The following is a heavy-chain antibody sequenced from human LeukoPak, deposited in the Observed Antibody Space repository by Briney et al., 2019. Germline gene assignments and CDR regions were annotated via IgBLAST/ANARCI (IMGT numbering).Heavy chain of an antibody. V-gene: IGHV4-39*01. CDR1: GGSISSSSYY. CDR2: IYYSGST. D-gene: IGHD2-2*01. CDR3: VPFRTDIVVVPAAESNWFDP. Sequence: PSETLSLTCTVSGGSISSSSYYWGWIRQPPGEGLEWIGSIYYSGSTYYNPSLKSRVTISVDTSKNQFSLKLSSVTAADTAVYYCVPFRTDIVVVPAAESNWFDPWGQGTLVTVSS. J-gene: IGHJ5*02.